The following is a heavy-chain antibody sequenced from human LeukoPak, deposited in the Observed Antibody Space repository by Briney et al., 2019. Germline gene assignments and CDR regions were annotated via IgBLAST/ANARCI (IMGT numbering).Heavy chain of an antibody. Sequence: AGGSLRLSCAASEFTVSSNYMSWVRQAPGKGLEWVSVIYSGGSTYYADSVKGRFTISRDNSKNTLYLQMNSLRAEDTAVYYCARDIVATNFDYWGQGTLVTVSS. V-gene: IGHV3-66*01. CDR2: IYSGGST. CDR3: ARDIVATNFDY. J-gene: IGHJ4*02. D-gene: IGHD5-12*01. CDR1: EFTVSSNY.